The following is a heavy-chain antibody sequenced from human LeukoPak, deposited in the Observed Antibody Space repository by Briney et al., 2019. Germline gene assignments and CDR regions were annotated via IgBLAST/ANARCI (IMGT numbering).Heavy chain of an antibody. V-gene: IGHV1-2*06. CDR1: GYTFTGYY. CDR3: ARGPLYCSGGSCTDWFDP. Sequence: ASVKVSCKASGYTFTGYYMHWVRQAPGQGLEWMGRINPNSGGTNYAQKFQGRVTMTRDTSISTAYMELSRLRSDDTAVYYCARGPLYCSGGSCTDWFDPWGQGTLVTVSS. J-gene: IGHJ5*02. CDR2: INPNSGGT. D-gene: IGHD2-15*01.